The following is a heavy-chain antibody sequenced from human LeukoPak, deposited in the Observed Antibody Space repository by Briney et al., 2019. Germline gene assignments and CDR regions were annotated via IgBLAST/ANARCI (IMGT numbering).Heavy chain of an antibody. CDR2: IWYDGSNK. V-gene: IGHV3-33*01. CDR1: GFTFSSYG. J-gene: IGHJ4*02. D-gene: IGHD4-11*01. Sequence: GGSLRLSCAASGFTFSSYGMHWVRQAPGKGLEWVAVIWYDGSNKYYADSVKGRFTISRDNSKNTLYLQMNSLRAEDTAVYYCARGSHSRAYFDYWGQGTLVTVSS. CDR3: ARGSHSRAYFDY.